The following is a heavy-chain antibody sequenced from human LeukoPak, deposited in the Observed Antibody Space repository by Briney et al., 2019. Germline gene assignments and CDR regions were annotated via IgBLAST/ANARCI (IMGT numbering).Heavy chain of an antibody. CDR1: GFTFSSYS. CDR2: ISSSSSYI. V-gene: IGHV3-21*01. D-gene: IGHD1-26*01. J-gene: IGHJ4*02. CDR3: ARDATTENFDY. Sequence: KPGGSLGLSCAASGFTFSSYSMNWVRQAPGKGLELVSSISSSSSYIYYADSVKGRFTISRDNAKNSLYLQMNSLRAEDTAVYYCARDATTENFDYWGQGTLVTVSS.